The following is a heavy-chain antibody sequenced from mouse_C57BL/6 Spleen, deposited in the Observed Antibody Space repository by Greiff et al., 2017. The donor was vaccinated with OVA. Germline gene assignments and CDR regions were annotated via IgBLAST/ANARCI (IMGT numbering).Heavy chain of an antibody. CDR1: GYTFTEYT. CDR2: FYPGSGSI. CDR3: ARHEAPYYYGSSSYAMDY. V-gene: IGHV1-62-2*01. J-gene: IGHJ4*01. D-gene: IGHD1-1*01. Sequence: QVQLQQSGAELVKPGASVKLSCKASGYTFTEYTIHWVKQRSGQGLEWIGWFYPGSGSIKYNEKFKYKATLTADKSSSTVYMELSRLTSEDSAVYFCARHEAPYYYGSSSYAMDYWGQGTSVTVSS.